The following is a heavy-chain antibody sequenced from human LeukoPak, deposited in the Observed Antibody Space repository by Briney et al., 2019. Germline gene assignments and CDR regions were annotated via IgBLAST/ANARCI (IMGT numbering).Heavy chain of an antibody. CDR1: GYTFTRYG. CDR2: ISAHKGNT. Sequence: ASVKVSCKASGYTFTRYGIDWVRQAPGQGLEWMGWISAHKGNTNYAQKLQGRVTMTTDTSTSTAYMELRSLRSDDTAVYYCARANEMATYWGQGTLVTVSS. J-gene: IGHJ4*02. V-gene: IGHV1-18*01. CDR3: ARANEMATY. D-gene: IGHD5-24*01.